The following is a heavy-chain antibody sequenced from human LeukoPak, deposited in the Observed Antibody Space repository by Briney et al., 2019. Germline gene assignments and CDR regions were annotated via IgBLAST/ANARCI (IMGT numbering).Heavy chain of an antibody. Sequence: SETLSLTCAVYGGSFSGYYWSWIRQPPGKGLEWIGEINHSGSTNYNPSLKSRITISVDTSKNQFSLKLSSVTAADTAVYYCARGRRLRHPSYNWFDPWGQGTLVTVSS. D-gene: IGHD5-12*01. CDR3: ARGRRLRHPSYNWFDP. CDR1: GGSFSGYY. V-gene: IGHV4-34*01. J-gene: IGHJ5*02. CDR2: INHSGST.